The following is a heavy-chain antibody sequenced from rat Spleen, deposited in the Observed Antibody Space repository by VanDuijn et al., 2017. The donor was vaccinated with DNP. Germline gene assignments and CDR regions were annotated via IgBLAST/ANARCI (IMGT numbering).Heavy chain of an antibody. D-gene: IGHD1-1*01. Sequence: EVKLVESGGGLVQPGRSLKLSCAASGFNFNDYWMGWVRQAPGNGPEWIGHINKDSSTINYTPSLKDKFTISRDNAQNTLYLQMSKLGSEDTAIYYCASDSGENFDYWGQGVMVTVSS. J-gene: IGHJ2*01. V-gene: IGHV4-2*01. CDR2: INKDSSTI. CDR1: GFNFNDYW. CDR3: ASDSGENFDY.